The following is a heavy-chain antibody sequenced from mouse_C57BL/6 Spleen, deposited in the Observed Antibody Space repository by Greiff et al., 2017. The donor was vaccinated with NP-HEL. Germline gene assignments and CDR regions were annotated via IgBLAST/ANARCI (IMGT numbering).Heavy chain of an antibody. J-gene: IGHJ4*01. CDR3: AREAFSDGYYSMDY. V-gene: IGHV1-81*01. CDR1: GYTFTNYG. Sequence: VNVVESGAELARPGASVKLSCKASGYTFTNYGISWVKQRTGQGLEWIGEIYPRSGNTYYNEKFKGKATLTADKSSSTAYMELRSLTSEDSAVYFCAREAFSDGYYSMDYWGQGTSVTVSS. D-gene: IGHD2-3*01. CDR2: IYPRSGNT.